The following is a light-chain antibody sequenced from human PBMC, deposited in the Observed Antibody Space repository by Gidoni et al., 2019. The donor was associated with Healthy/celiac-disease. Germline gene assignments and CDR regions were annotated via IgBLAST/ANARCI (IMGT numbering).Light chain of an antibody. Sequence: EIVFTQSPGTLSLSPGERATLPCRASQSVSSSYLAWYQQKPGQAPRLLIYGASSRATGIPDRFSGSGSGTDFTLTISGLEPEDFAVYYCQQYGSSPQTFGPGTKVDIK. CDR1: QSVSSSY. CDR3: QQYGSSPQT. J-gene: IGKJ3*01. CDR2: GAS. V-gene: IGKV3-20*01.